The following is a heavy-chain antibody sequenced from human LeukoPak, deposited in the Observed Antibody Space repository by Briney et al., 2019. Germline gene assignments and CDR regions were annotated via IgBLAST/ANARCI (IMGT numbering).Heavy chain of an antibody. V-gene: IGHV1-46*01. D-gene: IGHD3-10*01. CDR2: MNPNGGRT. CDR1: ASSFTICY. J-gene: IGHJ5*01. CDR3: ARDKSSTNWLDS. Sequence: ASVTVSFTSAASSFTICYIYWVRQAPGQGLEWVGIMNPNGGRTNYAHKFQDRRTMTSETSPNTHYLDLISLITAATTAYYCARDKSSTNWLDSGGQGTLVTVP.